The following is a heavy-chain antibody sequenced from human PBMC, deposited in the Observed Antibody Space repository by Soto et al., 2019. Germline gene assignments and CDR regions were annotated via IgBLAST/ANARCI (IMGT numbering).Heavy chain of an antibody. CDR3: ARDSGQTSSEGSYYGMDV. CDR2: INAYSGGT. Sequence: ASVKVSCKASGYTFTSYGISWVRQAPGQGLEWMGWINAYSGGTNYAQKFQGWVTMTRDTSISTAYMELSRLRSDDTAVYYCARDSGQTSSEGSYYGMDVWGQGTTVTVSS. V-gene: IGHV1-2*04. CDR1: GYTFTSYG. J-gene: IGHJ6*02. D-gene: IGHD2-2*01.